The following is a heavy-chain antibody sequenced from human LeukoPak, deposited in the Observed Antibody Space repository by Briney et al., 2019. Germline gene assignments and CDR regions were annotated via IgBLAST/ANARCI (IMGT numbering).Heavy chain of an antibody. CDR1: GFTFSSYG. CDR3: AKDRARFDY. V-gene: IGHV3-30*18. J-gene: IGHJ4*02. Sequence: PGGSLRLSCAASGFTFSSYGMHWVRQAPGKGLEWVAVISYDGSNKYYADSVKGRFTISRDNAKNTLYLQMNSLRAEDTVVYYCAKDRARFDYWGQGTLVTVSS. CDR2: ISYDGSNK.